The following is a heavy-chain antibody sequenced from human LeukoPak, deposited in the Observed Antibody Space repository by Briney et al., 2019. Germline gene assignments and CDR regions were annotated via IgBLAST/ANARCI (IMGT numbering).Heavy chain of an antibody. Sequence: GGPLRLSCAASGFTFSSYSMNWVRQAPGKGLEWVSSISSSSSYIYYADSVKGRFTISRDNAKNSLYLQMNSLRAEDTAVYYCARDAVGSYYDFWSGYYGIDYWGQGTLVTVSS. J-gene: IGHJ4*02. CDR3: ARDAVGSYYDFWSGYYGIDY. V-gene: IGHV3-21*01. CDR2: ISSSSSYI. D-gene: IGHD3-3*01. CDR1: GFTFSSYS.